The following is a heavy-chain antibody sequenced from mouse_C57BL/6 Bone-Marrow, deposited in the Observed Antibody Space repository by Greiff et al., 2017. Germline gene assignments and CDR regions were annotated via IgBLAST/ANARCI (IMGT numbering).Heavy chain of an antibody. CDR2: ISDGGSYT. CDR3: ARENDYAWFAY. D-gene: IGHD2-4*01. V-gene: IGHV5-4*01. J-gene: IGHJ3*01. Sequence: EVQVVESGGGLVKPGGSLKLSCAASGFTFSSYAMSWVRQTPEKRLEWVATISDGGSYTYYPDNVKGRFTISRYNAKNNLYLQMSHLKSEDTAMYYCARENDYAWFAYWGQGTLVTVSA. CDR1: GFTFSSYA.